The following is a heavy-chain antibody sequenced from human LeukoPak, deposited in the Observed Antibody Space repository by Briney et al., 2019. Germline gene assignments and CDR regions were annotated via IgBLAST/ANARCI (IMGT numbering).Heavy chain of an antibody. D-gene: IGHD3-22*01. Sequence: SETPSLTCTVSGGSISSSRYYWGWIRQPPGKGLEWIGSLYYSGNTYYNPSLKSRVTISVDTSKNQFSLKLSSVTAADTAIYYCARESYYDSSGYSHDAFDIWGQGTMVTVSS. CDR3: ARESYYDSSGYSHDAFDI. V-gene: IGHV4-39*07. CDR2: LYYSGNT. CDR1: GGSISSSRYY. J-gene: IGHJ3*02.